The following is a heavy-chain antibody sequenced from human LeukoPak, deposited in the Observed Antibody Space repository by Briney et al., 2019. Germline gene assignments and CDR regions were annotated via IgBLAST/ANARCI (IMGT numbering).Heavy chain of an antibody. CDR3: ARSPGDYDHH. CDR1: GFTFSSYS. J-gene: IGHJ5*02. CDR2: ISGSSTTI. D-gene: IGHD4-17*01. Sequence: GGSLRLSCAASGFTFSSYSMNWVRQAPGKGLEWVSSISGSSTTIHYADSVKGRFTISRDNAKNSLYLQMNSLRAEDTAVYYCARSPGDYDHHWGQGTLVTVSS. V-gene: IGHV3-48*01.